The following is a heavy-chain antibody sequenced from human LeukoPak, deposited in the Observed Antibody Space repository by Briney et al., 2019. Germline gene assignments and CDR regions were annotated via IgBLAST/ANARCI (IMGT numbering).Heavy chain of an antibody. CDR2: ISSSSSYI. CDR1: GFTFSRYT. J-gene: IGHJ4*02. Sequence: GGSLRLSCAVSGFTFSRYTMNWVRQAPGKGLEWVSSISSSSSYIYYADSVKGRFTISRDNAKNSLYLQMNSLRAEDTAVYYCARDQGYCSGGSCYSADFDYWGQGTLVTVSS. CDR3: ARDQGYCSGGSCYSADFDY. V-gene: IGHV3-21*01. D-gene: IGHD2-15*01.